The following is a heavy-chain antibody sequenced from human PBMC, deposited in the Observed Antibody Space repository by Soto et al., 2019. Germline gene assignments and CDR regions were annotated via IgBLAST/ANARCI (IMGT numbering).Heavy chain of an antibody. Sequence: PGGSLRLSCAASGFTFSSYAMNWVRQAPGKGLEWVSVISGSGGSTYYADSVKGRFTISRDNSKNTLYLQMNSLRADDTAVYYCASRSSGWYFDYWGQGTLVTVSS. CDR1: GFTFSSYA. V-gene: IGHV3-23*01. D-gene: IGHD6-19*01. CDR2: ISGSGGST. J-gene: IGHJ4*02. CDR3: ASRSSGWYFDY.